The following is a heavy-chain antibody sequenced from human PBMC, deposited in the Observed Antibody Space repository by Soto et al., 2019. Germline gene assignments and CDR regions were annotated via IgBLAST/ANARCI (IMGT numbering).Heavy chain of an antibody. CDR3: AKDRRAGGNYGFYSDF. V-gene: IGHV3-23*01. CDR2: SSATGAGT. D-gene: IGHD1-7*01. CDR1: GFTFSSYG. J-gene: IGHJ4*02. Sequence: EVQLLESGGGLVQPGGSLRLSCAASGFTFSSYGMNWVRQAPGKGLEWVSFSSATGAGTYNADSVKGRFTISRDTSKNTLYLTMTSLTADDTAVYYCAKDRRAGGNYGFYSDFWGQGALVIVSS.